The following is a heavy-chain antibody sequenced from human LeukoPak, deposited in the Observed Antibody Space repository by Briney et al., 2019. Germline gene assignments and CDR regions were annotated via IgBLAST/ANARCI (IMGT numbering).Heavy chain of an antibody. D-gene: IGHD6-19*01. CDR3: ARAYSSGWYGDFDY. CDR2: ITYDGTNK. V-gene: IGHV3-30*04. Sequence: GGSLGLSCAASGFTFSSYAMHWVRQAPGKGLEWVAVITYDGTNKYYADSVKGRFTISRDNSKNTLYLQMNSLRAEDTAVYYCARAYSSGWYGDFDYWGQGTLVTVSS. J-gene: IGHJ4*02. CDR1: GFTFSSYA.